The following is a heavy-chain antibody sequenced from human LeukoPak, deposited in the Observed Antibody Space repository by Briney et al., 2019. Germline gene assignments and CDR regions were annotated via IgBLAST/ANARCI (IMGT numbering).Heavy chain of an antibody. V-gene: IGHV3-7*01. CDR3: ARQDHGPDY. Sequence: PGGSLRLSCSASGFTFSKHWMNWVRQAPGKGLEWVANINKDGSEKNYVDSVRGRFTISRDNARNPLYLQMNYVRPEDTAVYYCARQDHGPDYWGQGTLVTVSS. CDR1: GFTFSKHW. J-gene: IGHJ4*02. CDR2: INKDGSEK. D-gene: IGHD1-14*01.